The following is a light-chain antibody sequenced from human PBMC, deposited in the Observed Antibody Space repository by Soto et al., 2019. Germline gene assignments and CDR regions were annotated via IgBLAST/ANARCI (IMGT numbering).Light chain of an antibody. CDR3: QQYYISPYT. J-gene: IGKJ5*01. CDR1: QFVSSRS. Sequence: EIVLTQSPGTLSLSPGEIATLLCRASQFVSSRSLAWYQQKLGQAPRLLIYGASNRATGIPRRFSASGSGTDFTLTITPLQPEDFAVYFCQQYYISPYTFGHGTRLDIK. CDR2: GAS. V-gene: IGKV3-20*01.